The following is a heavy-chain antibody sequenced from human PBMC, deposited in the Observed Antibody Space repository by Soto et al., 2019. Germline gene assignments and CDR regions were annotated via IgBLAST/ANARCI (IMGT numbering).Heavy chain of an antibody. Sequence: SETLSLTCTVSGASVSSGSFYWSWIRQPPGKGLEWIGYIYYTGSTNYSPSLKSGVTILVDTSKNQFSLKLTSVTAADTAVYYCARAVDPIFGVWGTYRYPTWFDPWGQGTLVTVSS. CDR1: GASVSSGSFY. J-gene: IGHJ5*02. CDR3: ARAVDPIFGVWGTYRYPTWFDP. D-gene: IGHD3-16*02. CDR2: IYYTGST. V-gene: IGHV4-61*01.